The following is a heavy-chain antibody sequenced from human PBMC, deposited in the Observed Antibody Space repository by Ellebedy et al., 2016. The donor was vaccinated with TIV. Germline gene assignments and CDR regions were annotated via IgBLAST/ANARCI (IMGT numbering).Heavy chain of an antibody. Sequence: PGGSLRLSCAVSGFTFSSYEMNWVRQAPGKGLEWVSYISGGASVTAYADSVKGRFTISRDNARTSLYLQMNSLRAEETAVYYCARGGLVPEAISWFDPWGQGTLVTVSS. J-gene: IGHJ5*02. CDR3: ARGGLVPEAISWFDP. D-gene: IGHD2-2*01. V-gene: IGHV3-48*03. CDR2: ISGGASVT. CDR1: GFTFSSYE.